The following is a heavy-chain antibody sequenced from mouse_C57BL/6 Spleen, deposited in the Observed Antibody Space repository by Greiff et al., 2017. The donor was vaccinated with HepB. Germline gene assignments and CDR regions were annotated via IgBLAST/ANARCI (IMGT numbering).Heavy chain of an antibody. J-gene: IGHJ1*01. Sequence: VQLQQPGTELVKPGASVKLSCKASGYTFTSYWMHWVKQRPGQGLEWIGNINPSNGGTNYNEKFKSKATLTVDKSSSTAYMQLSILTSEDSAVYYCARSELLLRQWGYFDVWGAGTTVTVSS. CDR1: GYTFTSYW. CDR2: INPSNGGT. D-gene: IGHD1-1*01. V-gene: IGHV1-53*01. CDR3: ARSELLLRQWGYFDV.